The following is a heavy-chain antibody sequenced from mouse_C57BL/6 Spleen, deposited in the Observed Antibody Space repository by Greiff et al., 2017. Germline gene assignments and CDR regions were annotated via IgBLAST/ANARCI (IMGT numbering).Heavy chain of an antibody. CDR3: ASDPHDGYYRAMDY. CDR2: ISDGGSYT. D-gene: IGHD2-3*01. Sequence: EVKLVESGGGLVKPGGSLKLSCAASGFTFSSYAMSWVRQTPGKRLEWVGTISDGGSYTYYPDNVKGRFTISRDNAKNNLYLQMSHLRSEDSAMYYYASDPHDGYYRAMDYWGQGTSLTVSS. CDR1: GFTFSSYA. V-gene: IGHV5-4*03. J-gene: IGHJ4*01.